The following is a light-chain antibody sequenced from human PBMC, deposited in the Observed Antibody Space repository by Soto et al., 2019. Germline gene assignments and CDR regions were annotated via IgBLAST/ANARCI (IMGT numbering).Light chain of an antibody. CDR2: GAS. Sequence: VLTQSPCTLSLSPGERATLSCRASQSVDSSYLAWYQQKPGQAPRLVIDGASSRAAGIPDRFSGSGSGTDFTLPISRLEPEDFAVYYCQQYGRSPLTFGGGTKVDI. CDR1: QSVDSSY. V-gene: IGKV3-20*01. CDR3: QQYGRSPLT. J-gene: IGKJ4*01.